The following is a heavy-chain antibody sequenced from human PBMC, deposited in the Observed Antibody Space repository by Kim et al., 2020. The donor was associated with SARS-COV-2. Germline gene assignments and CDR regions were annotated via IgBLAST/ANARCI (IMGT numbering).Heavy chain of an antibody. D-gene: IGHD3-22*01. Sequence: NYNPSLQSRVTISVDKSKNHFSLKLSSVTAADTAVYYGASRSSGYTNWFDPWGQGTLVTVSS. V-gene: IGHV4-4*02. CDR3: ASRSSGYTNWFDP. J-gene: IGHJ5*02.